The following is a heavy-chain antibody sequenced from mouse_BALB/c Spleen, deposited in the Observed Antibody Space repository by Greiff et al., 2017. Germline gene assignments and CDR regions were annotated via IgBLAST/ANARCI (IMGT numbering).Heavy chain of an antibody. CDR2: ISSGGGST. CDR3: ARHEGDYYRYDVYYFDY. Sequence: EVMLVESGGGLVKPGGSLKLSCAASGFAFSSYDMSWVRQTPEKRLEWVAYISSGGGSTYYPDTVKGRFTISRDNAKNTLYLQMSSLKSEDTAMYYCARHEGDYYRYDVYYFDYWGQGTTLTVSS. D-gene: IGHD2-14*01. J-gene: IGHJ2*01. V-gene: IGHV5-12-1*01. CDR1: GFAFSSYD.